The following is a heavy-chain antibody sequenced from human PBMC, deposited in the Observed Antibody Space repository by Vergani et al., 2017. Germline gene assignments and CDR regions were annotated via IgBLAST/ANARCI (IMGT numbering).Heavy chain of an antibody. CDR3: AIALYDSSGYYSLYYYYYYMDV. D-gene: IGHD3-22*01. CDR2: MNPNSGNT. J-gene: IGHJ6*03. Sequence: QVQLVQSGAEVKKPGASVKVSCKASGYTFTSYDINWVRQATGQGLEWMGWMNPNSGNTGYAQKFQGRVTMTRNTSISTAYMELSSLRSEDTAVYYCAIALYDSSGYYSLYYYYYYMDVWGKGTTVTVSS. CDR1: GYTFTSYD. V-gene: IGHV1-8*01.